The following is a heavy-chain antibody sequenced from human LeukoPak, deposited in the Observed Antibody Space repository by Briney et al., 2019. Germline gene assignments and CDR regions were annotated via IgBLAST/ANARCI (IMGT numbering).Heavy chain of an antibody. Sequence: PGGSLRLSCAASGFTFSSYSMNWVRQAPGKGLEWVSSISSSSSYIYYADSVKGRFSISRDNAKNPLYLQMKSLRADDTAVYYCARVRYCSGTHSAAFDIWGQGTMVTVSS. J-gene: IGHJ3*02. CDR3: ARVRYCSGTHSAAFDI. V-gene: IGHV3-21*06. CDR1: GFTFSSYS. D-gene: IGHD3-10*01. CDR2: ISSSSSYI.